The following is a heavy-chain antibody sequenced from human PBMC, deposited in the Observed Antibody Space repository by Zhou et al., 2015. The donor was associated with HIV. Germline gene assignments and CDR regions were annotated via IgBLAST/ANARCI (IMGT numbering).Heavy chain of an antibody. CDR2: IIPIFGTA. Sequence: QVQLVQSGAEVKKPGSSVKVSCKASGGTFSSYAISWVRQAPGQGLEWMGGIIPIFGTANYAQKFQGRVTITADESTSTAYMELSSLRSEDTAVYYCASLKEHCSSTSCYPGNYYYYYYMDVWGKGTTVTVSS. CDR1: GGTFSSYA. CDR3: ASLKEHCSSTSCYPGNYYYYYYMDV. V-gene: IGHV1-69*01. D-gene: IGHD2-2*01. J-gene: IGHJ6*03.